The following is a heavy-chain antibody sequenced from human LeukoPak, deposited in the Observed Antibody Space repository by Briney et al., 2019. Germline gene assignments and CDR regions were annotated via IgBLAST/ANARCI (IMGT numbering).Heavy chain of an antibody. J-gene: IGHJ6*02. D-gene: IGHD5-18*01. CDR1: GYTFTSYD. V-gene: IGHV1-8*01. CDR3: ARGGIQLWSLYYYYCGMDV. CDR2: MNPNSGNT. Sequence: ASVKVSCKASGYTFTSYDINWVRQATGQGLEWMGWMNPNSGNTGYAQKFQGRVSMTRNTSISTAYMELSSLRSEDTAVYYCARGGIQLWSLYYYYCGMDVWGQGTTVSVSS.